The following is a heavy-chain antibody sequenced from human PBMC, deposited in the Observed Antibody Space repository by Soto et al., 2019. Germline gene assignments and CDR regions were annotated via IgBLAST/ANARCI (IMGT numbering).Heavy chain of an antibody. V-gene: IGHV1-18*04. J-gene: IGHJ6*02. CDR1: GYVFSDNG. CDR2: ISTYTGKT. D-gene: IGHD6-6*01. CDR3: AREEQFAPNGNQLMDV. Sequence: QVQLVQSGAEVKKPGASVKVSCKASGYVFSDNGVSWVRQVPGQGLEWMGWISTYTGKTKYAQKFQDRVTLTTDTSTSTAYMDLRSLRPDDTAVYYCAREEQFAPNGNQLMDVWGQGTTVTVS.